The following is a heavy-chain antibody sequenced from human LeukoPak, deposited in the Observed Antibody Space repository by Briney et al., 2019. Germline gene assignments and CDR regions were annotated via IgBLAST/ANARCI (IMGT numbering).Heavy chain of an antibody. CDR3: ARENLAAAADY. J-gene: IGHJ4*02. D-gene: IGHD6-25*01. CDR2: ISSSSYI. CDR1: GFTFSSYS. V-gene: IGHV3-21*01. Sequence: GGSLRLSCAASGFTFSSYSMNWVRQAPGKGLEWVSSISSSSYIYYADSVKGRFTISRDNAKNTLYLQMNSLRLEDTAVYYCARENLAAAADYWGQGTVVTVSS.